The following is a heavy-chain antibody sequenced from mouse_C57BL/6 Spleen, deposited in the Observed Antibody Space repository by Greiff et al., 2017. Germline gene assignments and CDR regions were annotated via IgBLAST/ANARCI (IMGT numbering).Heavy chain of an antibody. CDR1: GYTFTSYW. V-gene: IGHV1-55*01. CDR3: ARRGYDGSAMDY. CDR2: IYPGSGST. Sequence: VQLQQSGAELVKPGASVKMSCKASGYTFTSYWITWVKQRPGQGLEWIGDIYPGSGSTNYNEKFKSKATLTVDTSSSTAYMQLSSLTSEDSAVYYCARRGYDGSAMDYWGQGTSVTVSS. J-gene: IGHJ4*01. D-gene: IGHD2-3*01.